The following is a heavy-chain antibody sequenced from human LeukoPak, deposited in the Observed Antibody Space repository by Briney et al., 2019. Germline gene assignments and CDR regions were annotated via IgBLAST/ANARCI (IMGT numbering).Heavy chain of an antibody. D-gene: IGHD6-6*01. J-gene: IGHJ4*02. Sequence: PGGSLRLSCAASGFTFRNHWMHWVRQTPGKGLVWVSRISSDGSSTTYADSVKGRFTISRGNAKKTLYLQMNNLRAEDTAMYYCARDQRVTGRPDIDYWGQGTLVIVSS. CDR1: GFTFRNHW. CDR2: ISSDGSST. V-gene: IGHV3-74*03. CDR3: ARDQRVTGRPDIDY.